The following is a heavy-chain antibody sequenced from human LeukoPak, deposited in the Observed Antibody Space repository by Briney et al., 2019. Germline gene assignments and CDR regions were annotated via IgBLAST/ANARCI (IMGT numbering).Heavy chain of an antibody. D-gene: IGHD6-19*01. Sequence: SDTLSLTCTVSGGSISSCSYYWGWVPQHPAKGVAWFGSIYYSGSTYYNPSLKSRVTISVDTSKNQFSLKLSSVTAADTAVYYCARRESSGYSSGWPFDYWGQGTLVTVSS. V-gene: IGHV4-39*01. J-gene: IGHJ4*02. CDR3: ARRESSGYSSGWPFDY. CDR2: IYYSGST. CDR1: GGSISSCSYY.